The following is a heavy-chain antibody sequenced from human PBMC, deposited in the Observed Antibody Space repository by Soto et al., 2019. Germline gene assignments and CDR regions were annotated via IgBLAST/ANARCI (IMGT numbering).Heavy chain of an antibody. J-gene: IGHJ5*02. V-gene: IGHV6-1*01. D-gene: IGHD6-13*01. CDR3: ARGYSSSWYKYLGLDP. CDR2: TYYRSKWYN. Sequence: SQTLSLTCAISGGSVSNNSAAWNWIRQSPSRGLEWLGRTYYRSKWYNDYAVSVKSRITINPDTYKNQLSMKLNSVTPEETDVYYCARGYSSSWYKYLGLDPWGQGTLVTVA. CDR1: GGSVSNNSAA.